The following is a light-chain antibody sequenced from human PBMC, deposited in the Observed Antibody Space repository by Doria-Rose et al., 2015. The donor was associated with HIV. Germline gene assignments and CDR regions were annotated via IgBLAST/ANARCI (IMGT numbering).Light chain of an antibody. Sequence: TQSPGTLSLSPGERATLSCRASQRVQISYLAWYQLQPGQAPRLLIYDASTRATGIPDRFSGSGSGTDFTLTISRLEPEDAAVYYCQQYGTSRGTFGQGTRLEI. V-gene: IGKV3-20*01. CDR3: QQYGTSRGT. J-gene: IGKJ5*01. CDR2: DAS. CDR1: QRVQISY.